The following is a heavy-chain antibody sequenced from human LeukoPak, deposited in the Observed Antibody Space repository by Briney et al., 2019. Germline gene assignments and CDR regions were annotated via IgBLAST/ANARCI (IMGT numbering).Heavy chain of an antibody. J-gene: IGHJ4*02. CDR1: GFTFSSYA. D-gene: IGHD4-17*01. Sequence: GGSLRLSCAASGFTFSSYAMSWVRQAPGKGLEWVSAISGSGGSTYYADSVKGRFTLSRDNSKNTLYLQMNSLRAEDTAVYYCAKDLNYGLSFDYWGQGTLVTVSS. CDR2: ISGSGGST. V-gene: IGHV3-23*01. CDR3: AKDLNYGLSFDY.